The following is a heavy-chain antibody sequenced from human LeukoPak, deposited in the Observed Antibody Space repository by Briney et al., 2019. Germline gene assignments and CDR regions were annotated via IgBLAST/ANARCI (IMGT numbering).Heavy chain of an antibody. CDR2: ISYDGSNK. Sequence: PGRSLRLSCAASGFTFSSYAMHWVRQAPGKGLEWVAVISYDGSNKYYADSVKGRFTISRDNSKNTLYLQMNSLRAEDTAVYYCARDIGELLYYFDYWGQGTLVTVSS. CDR1: GFTFSSYA. CDR3: ARDIGELLYYFDY. J-gene: IGHJ4*02. V-gene: IGHV3-30-3*01. D-gene: IGHD1-26*01.